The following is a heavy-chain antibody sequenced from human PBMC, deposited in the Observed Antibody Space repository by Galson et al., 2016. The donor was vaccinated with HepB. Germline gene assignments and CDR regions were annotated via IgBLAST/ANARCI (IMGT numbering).Heavy chain of an antibody. D-gene: IGHD6-19*01. CDR2: IWNDGGMI. CDR1: GFPFSSYS. V-gene: IGHV3-33*01. Sequence: SLRLSCAASGFPFSSYSMHWVRQAPGKGLEWVAHIWNDGGMIYYGDSVNGRFTISRDNSKNTLYLQMNSPRAEDTAIYYCARSSGWWAFDIWGQGTMVTVSS. CDR3: ARSSGWWAFDI. J-gene: IGHJ3*02.